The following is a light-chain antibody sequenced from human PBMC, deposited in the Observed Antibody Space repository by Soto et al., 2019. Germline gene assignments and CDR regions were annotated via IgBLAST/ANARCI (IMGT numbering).Light chain of an antibody. CDR2: DAS. CDR3: QQRNSWPPIA. V-gene: IGKV3-11*01. Sequence: EIVLTQSPVTLSLSPGERATLSCRATQSVRTYLAWYQVKPGQAPRLLIYDASSRASAVPARFSGSGSGTDFTLTISSLEPEDFALSYCQQRNSWPPIAYGQGTRLEIK. J-gene: IGKJ5*01. CDR1: QSVRTY.